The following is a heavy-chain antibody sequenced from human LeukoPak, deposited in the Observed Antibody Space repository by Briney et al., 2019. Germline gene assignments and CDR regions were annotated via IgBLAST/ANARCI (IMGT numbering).Heavy chain of an antibody. J-gene: IGHJ4*02. CDR2: IYPGDSDT. CDR1: GYSFTSYW. Sequence: GESLKISCKGSGYSFTSYWIGWVRQMPGKGLELMGIIYPGDSDTRYSPSFQVQVTISADKSMITAYLQWSSLKASATAMYYCARYLIVDGIDCWGKGTLVTVSS. D-gene: IGHD2-21*01. V-gene: IGHV5-51*01. CDR3: ARYLIVDGIDC.